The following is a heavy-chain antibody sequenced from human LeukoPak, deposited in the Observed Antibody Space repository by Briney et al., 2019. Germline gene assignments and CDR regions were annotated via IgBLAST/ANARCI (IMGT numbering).Heavy chain of an antibody. V-gene: IGHV4-4*02. CDR1: GGSISNTNW. D-gene: IGHD3-16*01. CDR2: ISLTGLT. Sequence: SETLSLTCGVSGGSISNTNWWSWVRPPPGQGLEWIGEISLTGLTHYNPSLESRVTVSLDKSKNQLSLNLTSVTAADTAVYYCASRRGGAFDIWGQGTMVTVSS. J-gene: IGHJ3*02. CDR3: ASRRGGAFDI.